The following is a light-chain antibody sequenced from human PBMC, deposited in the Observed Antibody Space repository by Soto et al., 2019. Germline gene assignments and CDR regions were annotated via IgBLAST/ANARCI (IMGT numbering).Light chain of an antibody. CDR1: SSNIGAGYD. Sequence: QSVLTQPPSVSGAPGQRVTISCTGSSSNIGAGYDVHWYQQLPGTAPKLLIYANSNRPSGVPDRFSGSKSGTSASLAITGLQAEDEADYYCQPYDTRLSVVFGGGIKLTVL. V-gene: IGLV1-40*01. J-gene: IGLJ2*01. CDR3: QPYDTRLSVV. CDR2: ANS.